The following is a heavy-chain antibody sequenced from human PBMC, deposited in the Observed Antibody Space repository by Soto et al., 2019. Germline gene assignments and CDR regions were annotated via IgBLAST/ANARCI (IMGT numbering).Heavy chain of an antibody. CDR2: IYYSGST. V-gene: IGHV4-31*03. Sequence: QVQLQESGPGLVKPSQTLSLTCTVSGGSISSGGYYWSWIRQHPGKGLEWIGYIYYSGSTYYNPSLKSRVTISVDTSKNQFSLKLSSVTAADTAVYYCARGNYYFGVVIIGGYGMDVWGQGTTVTVSS. CDR1: GGSISSGGYY. CDR3: ARGNYYFGVVIIGGYGMDV. J-gene: IGHJ6*02. D-gene: IGHD3-3*01.